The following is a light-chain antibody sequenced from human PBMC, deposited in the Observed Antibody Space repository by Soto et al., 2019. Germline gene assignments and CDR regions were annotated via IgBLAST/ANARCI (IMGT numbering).Light chain of an antibody. CDR3: QQCYSSPLT. Sequence: DIQMTQSPSSLSAFEGDRVTITCRASQTISNYLNWYQQQPGKAPKLLIYAASSLQSGVPSRFSGSGSGTDFTLTISSLQPEDFATYYCQQCYSSPLTFGGGTKVDIK. CDR1: QTISNY. CDR2: AAS. V-gene: IGKV1-39*01. J-gene: IGKJ4*01.